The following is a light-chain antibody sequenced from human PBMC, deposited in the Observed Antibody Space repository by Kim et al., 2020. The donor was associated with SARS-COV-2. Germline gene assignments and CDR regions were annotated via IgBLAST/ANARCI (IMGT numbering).Light chain of an antibody. J-gene: IGLJ1*01. V-gene: IGLV2-18*02. Sequence: QSALTQPPSVSGSPGQSVTISCTGTSSDVGSYNRVSWYQQPPGTAPKLMIYEDSNRSSGVPDRFSGSKSGNTASLTISGLQGEDEADYYCSSYTSSSTDVFGTGTKVTVL. CDR2: EDS. CDR3: SSYTSSSTDV. CDR1: SSDVGSYNR.